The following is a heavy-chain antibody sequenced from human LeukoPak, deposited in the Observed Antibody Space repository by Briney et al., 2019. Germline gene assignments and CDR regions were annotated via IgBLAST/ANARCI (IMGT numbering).Heavy chain of an antibody. V-gene: IGHV3-66*01. CDR1: GFTVSSNY. CDR2: IYSGGST. Sequence: PGGSLRLSCAASGFTVSSNYMSWVRQAPGKGLEWVSVIYSGGSTYYVDSVKARFIISRDNTKNPLYLQMNSLRAEDTAVYYCARASRRGDYWGQGTLVTVSS. CDR3: ARASRRGDY. J-gene: IGHJ4*02.